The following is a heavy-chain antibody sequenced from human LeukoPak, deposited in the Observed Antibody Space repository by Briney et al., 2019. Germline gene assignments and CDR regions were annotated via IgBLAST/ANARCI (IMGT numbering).Heavy chain of an antibody. CDR1: GFTFSSYA. V-gene: IGHV3-21*01. Sequence: GGSLRLSCAASGFTFSSYAMSWVRQAPGKGLEWVSSISSSSSYIYYADSVKGRFTISRDNAKNSLYLQMNSLRAEDTAVYYCARGTLGYCTNGVCHDYWGQGTLVTVSS. CDR2: ISSSSSYI. CDR3: ARGTLGYCTNGVCHDY. D-gene: IGHD2-8*01. J-gene: IGHJ4*02.